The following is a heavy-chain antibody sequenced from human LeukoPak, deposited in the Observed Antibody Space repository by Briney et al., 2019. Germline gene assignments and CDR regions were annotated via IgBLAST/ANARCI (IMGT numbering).Heavy chain of an antibody. J-gene: IGHJ4*02. CDR3: AKDPSYYYDSSGYYSDY. CDR2: IRYDGSNK. CDR1: GFTFSSYG. Sequence: GGSLRLSCAASGFTFSSYGMHWVRQAPGKGLEWVAFIRYDGSNKYYADSVKGRFTISRDNSKNTLYLQMNSLRAEDTAVYYCAKDPSYYYDSSGYYSDYWGKGTLVTVSS. V-gene: IGHV3-30*02. D-gene: IGHD3-22*01.